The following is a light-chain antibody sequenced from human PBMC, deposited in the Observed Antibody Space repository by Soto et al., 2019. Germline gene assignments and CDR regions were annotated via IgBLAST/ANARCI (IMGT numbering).Light chain of an antibody. V-gene: IGKV1-5*03. CDR1: QTISSW. J-gene: IGKJ1*01. Sequence: DIPLTQSPSTLSGSVAARIAIXCRASQTISSWLAWYQQKPGKAPKLLIYKASTLKSGVPSRFSGSGSGTEFTLTISSLQPDDFATYYCQHYNSYSEAFGQGTKVDI. CDR2: KAS. CDR3: QHYNSYSEA.